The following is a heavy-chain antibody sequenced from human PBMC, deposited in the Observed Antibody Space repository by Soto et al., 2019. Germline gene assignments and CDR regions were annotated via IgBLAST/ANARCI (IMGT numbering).Heavy chain of an antibody. CDR3: AKDGGIALVISKLLFDI. V-gene: IGHV3-23*01. CDR1: GFTFSNYA. D-gene: IGHD3-22*01. J-gene: IGHJ3*02. CDR2: INDSGVST. Sequence: EVRLLESGGGFVQPGGSLRLSCAASGFTFSNYAMSWVRQTPGRVLEWVSTINDSGVSTYYADSVKGRFAISRDNSLNTLFLQMNSVRAEDKAVYYCAKDGGIALVISKLLFDIWGRGTMVTVSS.